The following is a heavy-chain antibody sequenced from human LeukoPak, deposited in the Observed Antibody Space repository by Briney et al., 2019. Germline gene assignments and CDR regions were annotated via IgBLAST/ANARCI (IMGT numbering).Heavy chain of an antibody. CDR3: ARALDI. Sequence: GGSLRLSCAASGFTFSSYSMNWVRQAPGKGLEWVSVIYSGGTTYYADSVKGRFTISRDNSKNTLYLQMNSLRVEDTAVYYCARALDIWGRGTMVTVSS. J-gene: IGHJ3*02. V-gene: IGHV3-53*01. CDR2: IYSGGTT. CDR1: GFTFSSYS.